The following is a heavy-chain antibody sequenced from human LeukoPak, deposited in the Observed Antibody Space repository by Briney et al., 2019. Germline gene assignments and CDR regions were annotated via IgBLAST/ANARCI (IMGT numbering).Heavy chain of an antibody. J-gene: IGHJ4*02. CDR3: ARDRGWQQFDY. CDR2: IKEDGSET. V-gene: IGHV3-7*01. CDR1: EFTFSNSW. D-gene: IGHD5-24*01. Sequence: PGGSLRLSCVASEFTFSNSWMTWVRQAPGKGLERVANIKEDGSETYYVDSVKGRFTIARDNAKNSMYLEMKSLRAEDTAVYYCARDRGWQQFDYWGQGTLVTVSS.